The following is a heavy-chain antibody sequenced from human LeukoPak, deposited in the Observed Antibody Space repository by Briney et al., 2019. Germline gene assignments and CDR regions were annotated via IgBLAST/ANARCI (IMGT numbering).Heavy chain of an antibody. J-gene: IGHJ6*02. D-gene: IGHD2-15*01. V-gene: IGHV3-30-3*01. CDR1: GFTFSSYA. CDR2: ISYDGSNK. Sequence: GRSLRLSCAASGFTFSSYAMHWVRQAPGKGLEWVAVISYDGSNKYCADSVKGRFTISRDNSKNTLYLQMNSLRAEDTAVYYCARAPYCSGGSCYYYYYGMDVWGQGTTVTVSS. CDR3: ARAPYCSGGSCYYYYYGMDV.